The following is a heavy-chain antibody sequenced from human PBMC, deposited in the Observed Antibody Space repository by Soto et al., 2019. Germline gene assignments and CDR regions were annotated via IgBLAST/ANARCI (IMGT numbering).Heavy chain of an antibody. V-gene: IGHV3-11*06. J-gene: IGHJ6*02. D-gene: IGHD2-15*01. CDR3: AREIGYCSGGSCYYYYGMDV. Sequence: GGSLRLSCAASGFTFSDYYMSWIRQAPGKGLEWVSYISSSSSYTNYADSVKGRFTISRDNAKNSPYLQMNSLRAEDTAVYYCAREIGYCSGGSCYYYYGMDVWGQGTTVTVSS. CDR2: ISSSSSYT. CDR1: GFTFSDYY.